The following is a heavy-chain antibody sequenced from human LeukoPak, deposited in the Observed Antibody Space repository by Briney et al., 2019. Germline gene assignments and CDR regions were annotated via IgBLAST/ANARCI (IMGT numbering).Heavy chain of an antibody. CDR1: DYSISSDYY. V-gene: IGHV4-38-2*01. J-gene: IGHJ4*02. Sequence: SETLSLTCGVSDYSISSDYYWGWVRRPPGKGLEWIGSIYHSGTAYYNTSLNSRVTISVDTSKNQFSLKLNSVTAADTAVYYCARVWGYTYGYFDYWGQGTLVTVSS. D-gene: IGHD5-18*01. CDR3: ARVWGYTYGYFDY. CDR2: IYHSGTA.